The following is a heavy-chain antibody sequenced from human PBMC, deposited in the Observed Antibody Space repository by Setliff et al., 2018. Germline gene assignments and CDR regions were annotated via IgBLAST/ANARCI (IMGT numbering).Heavy chain of an antibody. CDR2: INGYNGNT. D-gene: IGHD3-9*01. Sequence: ASVKVSCKASGYEFNNYGIAWVRQAPGQGLEWMGWINGYNGNTFYAPKLQGRLTMTTDASTATAYMELRSLRSDDTAIYFCAKEPAVSLTEAVRRTYYDYAMDAWGQGTTVTVSS. CDR3: AKEPAVSLTEAVRRTYYDYAMDA. V-gene: IGHV1-18*01. CDR1: GYEFNNYG. J-gene: IGHJ6*02.